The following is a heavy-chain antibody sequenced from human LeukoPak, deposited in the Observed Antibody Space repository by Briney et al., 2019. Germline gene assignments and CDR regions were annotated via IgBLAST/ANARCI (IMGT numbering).Heavy chain of an antibody. Sequence: SETLSLTCTVSGGSISSSSYYWGWIRQPPGKGLEWIGSIYYSGSTYYNPSLKSRVTISVDTSKNQFSLKLSSVTAADTAVYYCARPTMVRGVIIVWGQGTLVPVSS. D-gene: IGHD3-10*01. V-gene: IGHV4-39*01. CDR3: ARPTMVRGVIIV. CDR1: GGSISSSSYY. J-gene: IGHJ1*01. CDR2: IYYSGST.